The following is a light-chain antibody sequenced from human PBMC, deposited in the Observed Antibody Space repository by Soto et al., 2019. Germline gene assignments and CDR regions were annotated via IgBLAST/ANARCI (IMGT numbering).Light chain of an antibody. CDR1: QSVSSNS. J-gene: IGKJ1*01. Sequence: EIVLTQSPGTLSLAPGDRATLSCSASQSVSSNSLAWYQQKPGQAPRLLIYLASIRATGIPDRFSGSGSGTEFTITINRLEPEDFAVYYCQQYGSSPRTFGQGTKVEVK. V-gene: IGKV3-20*01. CDR2: LAS. CDR3: QQYGSSPRT.